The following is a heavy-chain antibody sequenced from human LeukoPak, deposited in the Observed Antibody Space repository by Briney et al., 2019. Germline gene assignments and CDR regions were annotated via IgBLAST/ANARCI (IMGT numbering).Heavy chain of an antibody. J-gene: IGHJ4*02. V-gene: IGHV3-23*01. D-gene: IGHD2-21*02. CDR3: AKDRRLPMVVTAIDY. Sequence: GGSLRLSCAASGFTFSTYAMTWVRQAPGKGLEWVSSISGSGGSTFYADSVKGRFTISRDNSKNTLYLHMNSLRAEDTAVYYCAKDRRLPMVVTAIDYWGQGTLVTVSS. CDR2: ISGSGGST. CDR1: GFTFSTYA.